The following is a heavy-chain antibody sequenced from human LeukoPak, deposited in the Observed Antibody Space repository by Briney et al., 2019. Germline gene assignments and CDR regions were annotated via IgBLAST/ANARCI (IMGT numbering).Heavy chain of an antibody. CDR1: GFIFSTNA. CDR3: ARGTAQPHDY. Sequence: ASVKVSCKASGFIFSTNAISWVRQAPGQGLEWMGCISTDNGNTNYAQKFQGRVTMTTDTSTSTAYMEVRSLRSDDTAVYYCARGTAQPHDYWGQGTQVTVSS. CDR2: ISTDNGNT. J-gene: IGHJ4*02. V-gene: IGHV1-18*01. D-gene: IGHD2-2*01.